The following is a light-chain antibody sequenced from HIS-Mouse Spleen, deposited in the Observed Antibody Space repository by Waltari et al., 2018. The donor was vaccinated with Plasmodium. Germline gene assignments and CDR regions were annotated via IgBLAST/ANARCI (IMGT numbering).Light chain of an antibody. CDR1: QDISNY. V-gene: IGKV1-33*01. Sequence: DIQMTQSPSSLSASLGDRVTIPCQASQDISNYLNWYQQKPGKAPKLLIYDASNLETGVPSRFSGSGSGTDFTFTISSLQPEDIATYYCQQYDNLPPFTFGPGTKVDIK. CDR3: QQYDNLPPFT. CDR2: DAS. J-gene: IGKJ3*01.